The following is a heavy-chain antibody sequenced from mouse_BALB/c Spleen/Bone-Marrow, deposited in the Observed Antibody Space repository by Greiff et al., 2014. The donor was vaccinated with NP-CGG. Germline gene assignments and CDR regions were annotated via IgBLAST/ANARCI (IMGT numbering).Heavy chain of an antibody. CDR2: INSGSGGT. J-gene: IGHJ4*01. D-gene: IGHD2-4*01. CDR3: ARAITDAMDY. Sequence: VKLMESGAELVRPGTSVKVSCKGSGYAFTNYLIEWVKQRPGQGLEWIGVINSGSGGTKYNEKFKGKATLTADKSSSTAYMQLSGLTSDDSAVYFCARAITDAMDYWGQGTSVTVSS. V-gene: IGHV1-54*01. CDR1: GYAFTNYL.